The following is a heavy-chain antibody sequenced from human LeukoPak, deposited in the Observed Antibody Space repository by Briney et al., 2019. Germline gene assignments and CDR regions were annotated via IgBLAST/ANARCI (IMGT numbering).Heavy chain of an antibody. CDR1: GGSIRSYY. Sequence: SETLSLTCTVSGGSIRSYYWSWIRQPPGKGLECVGYIFYSGTPDSNPSLKSRVTIPVDTSKSQFSLKLSSVTAADTAVYYCARTYCGGGSCHFDYWGQGTLVTVSS. J-gene: IGHJ4*02. CDR3: ARTYCGGGSCHFDY. CDR2: IFYSGTP. D-gene: IGHD2-15*01. V-gene: IGHV4-59*08.